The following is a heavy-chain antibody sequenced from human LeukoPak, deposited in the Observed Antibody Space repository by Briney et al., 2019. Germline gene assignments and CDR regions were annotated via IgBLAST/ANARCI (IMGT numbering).Heavy chain of an antibody. CDR1: GYSITNGYY. J-gene: IGHJ4*02. V-gene: IGHV4-38-2*02. CDR2: IYHDGRI. CDR3: ARDTSPGITGTY. Sequence: SETLSLTCTVSGYSITNGYYWGWIRQPPGKGLEWIGSIYHDGRIDYNPSLKSRVTISRDTSNDQFSLKLSSVTAADTAMYYCARDTSPGITGTYWGQGTLVTVSS. D-gene: IGHD1-20*01.